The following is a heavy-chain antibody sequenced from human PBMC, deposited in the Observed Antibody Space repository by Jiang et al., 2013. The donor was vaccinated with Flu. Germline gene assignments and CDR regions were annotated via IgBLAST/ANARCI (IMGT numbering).Heavy chain of an antibody. D-gene: IGHD5-18*01. V-gene: IGHV4-4*02. Sequence: GLVKPSGTLSLTCTVSIDSTSSDHWWSWVRQAPGKGLEWIGEISHTGTTTYNPSLSSRVAMSIDRSKSHISLKLTSVTAADTAVYYCARHGYYSLDYWGQGPLVTVSS. CDR1: IDSTSSDHW. CDR3: ARHGYYSLDY. CDR2: ISHTGTT. J-gene: IGHJ4*02.